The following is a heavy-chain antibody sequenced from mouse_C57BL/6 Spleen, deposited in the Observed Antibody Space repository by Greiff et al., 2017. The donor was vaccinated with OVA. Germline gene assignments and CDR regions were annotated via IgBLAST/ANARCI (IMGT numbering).Heavy chain of an antibody. Sequence: VQLKESGGGLVKPGGSLKLSCAASGFTFSSYAMSWVRQTPEKRLEWVATISDGGSYTYYPDNVKGRFTISRDNAKNNLYLQMSHLKSEDTAMYYCARAKITTVVGYFDVWGTGTTVTVSS. CDR3: ARAKITTVVGYFDV. J-gene: IGHJ1*03. CDR2: ISDGGSYT. V-gene: IGHV5-4*01. CDR1: GFTFSSYA. D-gene: IGHD1-1*01.